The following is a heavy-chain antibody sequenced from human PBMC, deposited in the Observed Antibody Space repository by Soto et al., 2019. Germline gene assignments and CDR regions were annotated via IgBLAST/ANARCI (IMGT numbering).Heavy chain of an antibody. CDR1: GFTVSDNY. CDR3: ARDRGASNVAFDI. D-gene: IGHD1-1*01. V-gene: IGHV3-53*04. J-gene: IGHJ3*02. Sequence: EVQLVQSGGGLVQPGGSLTLSCAASGFTVSDNYMAWVRQGPGKGLEWVSVIYSGGTIYYAESVKGRFTISRDHFKNTLYLQMNVLRADDTAVYYCARDRGASNVAFDIWGQGTMVTVSS. CDR2: IYSGGTI.